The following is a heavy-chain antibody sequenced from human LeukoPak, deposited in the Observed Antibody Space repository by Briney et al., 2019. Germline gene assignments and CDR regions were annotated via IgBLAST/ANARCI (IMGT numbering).Heavy chain of an antibody. Sequence: EASVKVSCKASGYTLTAYYIYWVRQAPGQGLEWMGRINPNSGGTDYAQNFQGRVTMTRDTSISTAYTELSRLRSDDTAVYYCARGYCSGGTCYLVENWLDPWGQGTLVTVSS. CDR2: INPNSGGT. CDR1: GYTLTAYY. J-gene: IGHJ5*02. CDR3: ARGYCSGGTCYLVENWLDP. V-gene: IGHV1-2*06. D-gene: IGHD2-15*01.